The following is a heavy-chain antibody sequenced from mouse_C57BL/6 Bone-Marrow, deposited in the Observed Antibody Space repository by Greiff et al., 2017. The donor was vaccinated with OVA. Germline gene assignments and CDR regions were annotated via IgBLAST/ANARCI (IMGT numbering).Heavy chain of an antibody. V-gene: IGHV1-81*01. CDR1: GYTFTSYG. Sequence: QVQLQQSGAELARPGASVKLSCKASGYTFTSYGISWVKQRTGQGLEWIGENYPRSGNTYYNEKFKGKATLTADKSSSTAYMELRSLTSEDSAVYFCARPSFYYGFAYWGQGTLVTVSA. CDR3: ARPSFYYGFAY. J-gene: IGHJ3*01. D-gene: IGHD2-1*01. CDR2: NYPRSGNT.